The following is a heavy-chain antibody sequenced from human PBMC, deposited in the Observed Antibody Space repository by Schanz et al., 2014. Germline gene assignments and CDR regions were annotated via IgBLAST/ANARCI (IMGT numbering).Heavy chain of an antibody. V-gene: IGHV3-11*01. J-gene: IGHJ6*02. D-gene: IGHD6-6*01. CDR3: ASAPPPYSSSPYYWYYGMDV. CDR1: GFTFSDYY. CDR2: ISNSGYTI. Sequence: VQLVESGGGLVKPGDSLRLSCAASGFTFSDYYMNWIRQAPGKGLEWVSYISNSGYTIYYADSVKGRFTISRDNAKNSLYLQINSWRAEDTAVYYCASAPPPYSSSPYYWYYGMDVWGQGTTVTVSS.